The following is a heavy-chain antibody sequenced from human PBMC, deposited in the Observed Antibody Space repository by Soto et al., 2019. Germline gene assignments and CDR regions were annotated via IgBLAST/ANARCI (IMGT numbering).Heavy chain of an antibody. Sequence: ASVKVSCKAPADTFTSYYIHWVRQAPGHGLEWMGGFDPEDGETIYAQKFQGRVTMTEDTSRDTAYMQLSSLRSEDTAVYYCATAHSGSYRAFDALDIWGQGTIVTVSS. D-gene: IGHD1-26*01. CDR1: ADTFTSYY. J-gene: IGHJ3*02. V-gene: IGHV1-24*01. CDR3: ATAHSGSYRAFDALDI. CDR2: FDPEDGET.